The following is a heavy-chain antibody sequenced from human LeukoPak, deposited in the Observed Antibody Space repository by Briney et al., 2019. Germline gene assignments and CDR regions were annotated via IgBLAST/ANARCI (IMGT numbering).Heavy chain of an antibody. D-gene: IGHD2-2*02. V-gene: IGHV3-7*01. CDR3: ARASFCSSTSCYTELKNYFDY. CDR2: IKQDGSEK. Sequence: GGSLRLSCAASGFTFSSYWMSWVRQAPGKGLEWVANIKQDGSEKYYVDSVKGRFTISRDNAQNSLYLQMNSLRAEDTAVYYCARASFCSSTSCYTELKNYFDYWGQGTLVTVSS. J-gene: IGHJ4*02. CDR1: GFTFSSYW.